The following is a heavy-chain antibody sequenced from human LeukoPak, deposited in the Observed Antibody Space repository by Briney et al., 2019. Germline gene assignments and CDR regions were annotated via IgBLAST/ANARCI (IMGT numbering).Heavy chain of an antibody. V-gene: IGHV4-38-2*02. CDR3: ARGPSQQLWRYYYYYMDV. J-gene: IGHJ6*03. CDR1: GYSISSGYY. CDR2: IYHSGST. D-gene: IGHD5-18*01. Sequence: SETLSLTCTVSGYSISSGYYWGWIRQPPGKGLEWIGSIYHSGSTYYNPSLKSRVTISVDTSKNQFSLKLSSVTAADTAVYYCARGPSQQLWRYYYYYMDVWGKGTTVTVSS.